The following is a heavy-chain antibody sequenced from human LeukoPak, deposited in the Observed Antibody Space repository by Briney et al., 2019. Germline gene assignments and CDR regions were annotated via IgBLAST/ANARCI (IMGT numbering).Heavy chain of an antibody. CDR3: ARLYYYYYKDV. J-gene: IGHJ6*03. Sequence: SETLSLTCTVSGGSISSYYWSWIRQPPGKGLEWIGYIYYSGSTNYNPSLKSRVTISVDTSKNQFSLKLSSVTAADTAVYYCARLYYYYYKDVWGKGTTVTVSS. V-gene: IGHV4-59*01. CDR1: GGSISSYY. CDR2: IYYSGST.